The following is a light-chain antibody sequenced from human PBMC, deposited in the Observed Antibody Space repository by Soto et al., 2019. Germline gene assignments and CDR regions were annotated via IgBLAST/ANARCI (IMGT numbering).Light chain of an antibody. V-gene: IGLV2-23*01. CDR3: CSYAGSSTYV. CDR1: SSDVGSYNL. J-gene: IGLJ1*01. Sequence: QSALTQPASVSGSPGQSITISCTGTSSDVGSYNLVSWYQQHPGKAPKLMIYEGSKRPSGVSNSFSGSKSGNTASPTISGLQAEDGADYYCCSYAGSSTYVSGTGTKGTVL. CDR2: EGS.